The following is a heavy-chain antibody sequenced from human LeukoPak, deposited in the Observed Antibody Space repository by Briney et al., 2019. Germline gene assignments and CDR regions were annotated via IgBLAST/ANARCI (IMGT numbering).Heavy chain of an antibody. CDR3: ARDGTSIAARPDY. CDR1: GFTFDIYN. J-gene: IGHJ4*02. CDR2: ITSSSSTI. Sequence: PGGSLRLSCAASGFTFDIYNMNWVRQAPGKGLEWISYITSSSSTIYYADSVKGRFTISRDNAKNSLYLQMNSLRAEDTGVYYCARDGTSIAARPDYWGQGTLVTVSS. V-gene: IGHV3-48*01. D-gene: IGHD6-6*01.